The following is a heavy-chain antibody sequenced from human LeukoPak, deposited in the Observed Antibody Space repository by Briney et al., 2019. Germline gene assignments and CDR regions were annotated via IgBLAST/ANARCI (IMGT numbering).Heavy chain of an antibody. V-gene: IGHV4-59*01. CDR3: ARSSMIVVVITGVNWFDP. Sequence: PSETLSLTCTVSGGSISSYYWSWIRQPPGKGLEWIGYIYYSGSTNYNPSLKSRVTISVDTSKNQFSLKLSSVTAADTAVYYCARSSMIVVVITGVNWFDPWGQGTLVTVSS. J-gene: IGHJ5*02. CDR1: GGSISSYY. CDR2: IYYSGST. D-gene: IGHD3-22*01.